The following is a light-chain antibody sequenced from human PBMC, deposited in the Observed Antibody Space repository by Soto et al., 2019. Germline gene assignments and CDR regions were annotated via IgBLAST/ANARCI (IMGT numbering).Light chain of an antibody. Sequence: DIQMTQSPSSLSASVGDRVTITCQARQDISNYLNWYQQKPGKAPKLLIYDASNLETGVPSRFSGSGSGTDFTFTISSLHPEDIATYYCQQYDILPLTFGGGTKVEIK. J-gene: IGKJ4*01. CDR2: DAS. V-gene: IGKV1-33*01. CDR3: QQYDILPLT. CDR1: QDISNY.